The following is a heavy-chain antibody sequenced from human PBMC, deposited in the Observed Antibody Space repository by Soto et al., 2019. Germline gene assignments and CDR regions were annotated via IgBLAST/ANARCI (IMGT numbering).Heavy chain of an antibody. J-gene: IGHJ5*02. CDR1: GGTFSSYA. CDR2: IIPIFGTA. D-gene: IGHD3-22*01. CDR3: ARHYHDGSAVLVGFDP. V-gene: IGHV1-69*13. Sequence: SVKVSCKASGGTFSSYAISWVRQAPGQGLEWMGGIIPIFGTANYAQKFQGRVTITADESTSTAYMEVRSLRSDDAAVYYCARHYHDGSAVLVGFDPWGQGTLVTVSS.